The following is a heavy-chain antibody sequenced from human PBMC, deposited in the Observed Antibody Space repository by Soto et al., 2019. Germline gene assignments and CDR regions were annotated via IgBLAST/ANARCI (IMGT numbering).Heavy chain of an antibody. CDR2: IYYSGST. V-gene: IGHV4-61*01. CDR1: GGSVSSGSYY. J-gene: IGHJ6*02. Sequence: KSSVTLSLTCTVSGGSVSSGSYYWSWIRQPPGKGLEWIGYIYYSGSTNYNPSLKSRVTISVDTSKNQFSLKLSSVTAADTAVYYXARDSVGKDYYYYYGMDVWAQGTTVTVSS. D-gene: IGHD7-27*01. CDR3: ARDSVGKDYYYYYGMDV.